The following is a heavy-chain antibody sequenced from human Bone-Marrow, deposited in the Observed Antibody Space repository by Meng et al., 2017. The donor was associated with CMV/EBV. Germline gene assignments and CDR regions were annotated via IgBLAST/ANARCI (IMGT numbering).Heavy chain of an antibody. CDR3: ARQPQWLVDY. V-gene: IGHV4-59*08. CDR2: IYYSGST. CDR1: GGSFSGYY. J-gene: IGHJ4*02. Sequence: SETLSLTCAVYGGSFSGYYWSWIRQPPGKGLEWIGYIYYSGSTNYNPSLKSRVTISVDTSKNQFSLKLSSVTAADTAVYYCARQPQWLVDYWGQGTLVTVSS. D-gene: IGHD6-19*01.